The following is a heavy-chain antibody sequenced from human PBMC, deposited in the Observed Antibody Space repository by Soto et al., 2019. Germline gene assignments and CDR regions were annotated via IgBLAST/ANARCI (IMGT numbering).Heavy chain of an antibody. D-gene: IGHD3-10*01. V-gene: IGHV1-18*01. Sequence: ASVKVSCKASGYTFTSYGISWVRQAPGQGLEWMGWISAYNGNTNYAQKLQGRVTMTTDTSTSTAYMELRSLRSDDTAVYYCARDRRSYTMVRTYYYGMDVWGQGTTVTVSS. J-gene: IGHJ6*02. CDR3: ARDRRSYTMVRTYYYGMDV. CDR1: GYTFTSYG. CDR2: ISAYNGNT.